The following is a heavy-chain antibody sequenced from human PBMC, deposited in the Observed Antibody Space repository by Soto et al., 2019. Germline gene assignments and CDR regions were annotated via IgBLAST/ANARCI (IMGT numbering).Heavy chain of an antibody. J-gene: IGHJ4*02. CDR3: ARDVDADFRTDFDY. Sequence: AASGFTFSDYYIHWIRRAPGKGLEWISYISGNGEIIQYAASARGRFTISRDNAVNSVYLEMDSLRAEDTALYYCARDVDADFRTDFDYWGRGTLVTVSS. CDR1: GFTFSDYY. CDR2: ISGNGEII. D-gene: IGHD4-17*01. V-gene: IGHV3-11*01.